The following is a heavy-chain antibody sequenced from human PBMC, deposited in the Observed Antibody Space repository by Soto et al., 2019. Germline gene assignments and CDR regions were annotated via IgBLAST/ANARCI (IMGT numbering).Heavy chain of an antibody. CDR1: GGSISSYY. V-gene: IGHV4-59*01. Sequence: PSETLSLTCTVSGGSISSYYWSWIRQPPGRGLEWIGYIYYSGSTNYNPSLKSRVTISVDTSKNQFSLKLSSVTAADTAVYYCARVVVGTTNWFDPWGQGTLVTVSS. D-gene: IGHD2-15*01. CDR3: ARVVVGTTNWFDP. CDR2: IYYSGST. J-gene: IGHJ5*02.